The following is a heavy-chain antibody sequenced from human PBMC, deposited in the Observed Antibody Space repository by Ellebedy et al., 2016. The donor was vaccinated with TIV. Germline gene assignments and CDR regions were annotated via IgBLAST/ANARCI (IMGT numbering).Heavy chain of an antibody. CDR3: ARDRYSSSWYFGGYYYYGMDV. V-gene: IGHV1-69*04. D-gene: IGHD6-13*01. J-gene: IGHJ6*02. Sequence: AASVKVSCKASGGNFSSYAISWVRQAPGQGLEWLGRIIPILGIANYAQKFQGRVTITADKSTSTAYMELSSLRSEDTAVDYVARDRYSSSWYFGGYYYYGMDVWGQGTTVTVSS. CDR1: GGNFSSYA. CDR2: IIPILGIA.